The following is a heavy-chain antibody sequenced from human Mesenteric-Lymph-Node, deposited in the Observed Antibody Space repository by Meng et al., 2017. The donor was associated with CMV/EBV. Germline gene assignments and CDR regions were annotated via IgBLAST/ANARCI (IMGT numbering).Heavy chain of an antibody. D-gene: IGHD1-26*01. CDR3: ARCGSYCFDY. CDR2: IYYSGST. Sequence: SETLSLTCSVSVGSISGYYWSWIRQPPGKGLEWIGYIYYSGSTNYNPSLKSRVTISVDTSKNQFSLNLKSVAAADTAVYYCARCGSYCFDYWGQGTLVTVSS. V-gene: IGHV4-59*01. J-gene: IGHJ4*02. CDR1: VGSISGYY.